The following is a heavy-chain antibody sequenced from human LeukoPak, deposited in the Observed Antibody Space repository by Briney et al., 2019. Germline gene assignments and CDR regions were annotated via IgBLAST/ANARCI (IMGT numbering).Heavy chain of an antibody. CDR1: GGSISSSNW. V-gene: IGHV4-4*02. CDR2: IYHSGST. CDR3: ARVFGCSSTACYYFDY. J-gene: IGHJ4*02. D-gene: IGHD2-2*01. Sequence: AETLSLTCAVSGGSISSSNWWSWVRQPPGQGLEWIGEIYHSGSTNYNPSLKSRVTISVDKSKNQFSLKLNSVTAAGTAVYYCARVFGCSSTACYYFDYWGQGTLVTVSS.